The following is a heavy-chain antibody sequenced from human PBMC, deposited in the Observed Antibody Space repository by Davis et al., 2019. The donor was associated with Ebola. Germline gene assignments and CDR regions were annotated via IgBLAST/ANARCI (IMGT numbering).Heavy chain of an antibody. CDR3: AKALGYSYAESPLDY. J-gene: IGHJ4*02. CDR1: GFTFSDYY. Sequence: GESLKISCAAYGFTFSDYYMSWIRQAPGKGLEWVSYISSSSSYTNYADSVKGRFTISRDNSKNTLYLQMNSLRAEDTAVYYCAKALGYSYAESPLDYWGQGTLVTVSS. CDR2: ISSSSSYT. D-gene: IGHD5-18*01. V-gene: IGHV3-11*06.